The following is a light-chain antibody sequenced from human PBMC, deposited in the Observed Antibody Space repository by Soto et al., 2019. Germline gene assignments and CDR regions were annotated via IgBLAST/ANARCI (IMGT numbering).Light chain of an antibody. V-gene: IGKV3-20*01. CDR2: GAS. CDR1: QSVSSSY. J-gene: IGKJ1*01. Sequence: EIVLTQSPGTLSLSPGERATLSCRAGQSVSSSYLAWYQQKPGQAPRLLIYGASSRATGIPDRFSGSGSGTDFTLIISRLEPEDFAVYYCQQNGSSPRTFGQGTKVEIK. CDR3: QQNGSSPRT.